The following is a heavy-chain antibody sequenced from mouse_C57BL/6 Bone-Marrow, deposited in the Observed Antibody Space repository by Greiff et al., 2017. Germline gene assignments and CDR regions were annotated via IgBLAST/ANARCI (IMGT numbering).Heavy chain of an antibody. CDR1: GYAFSSYW. V-gene: IGHV1-80*01. CDR3: ARSYYGSIPFAY. D-gene: IGHD1-1*01. Sequence: VQLQQSGAELVKPGASVKISCKASGYAFSSYWMNWVQQRPGKGLEWIGQIYPGDGDTNYNGKFKGKATLTADKSSSTAYMQLSSLTSEDSAVYFCARSYYGSIPFAYWGQGTLVTVSA. CDR2: IYPGDGDT. J-gene: IGHJ3*01.